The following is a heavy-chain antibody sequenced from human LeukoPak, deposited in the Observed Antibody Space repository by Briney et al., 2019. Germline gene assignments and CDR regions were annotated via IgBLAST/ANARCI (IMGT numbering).Heavy chain of an antibody. J-gene: IGHJ6*02. D-gene: IGHD6-19*01. CDR3: ARVSGSGSPLYYYYGMDV. CDR2: IYYSGST. V-gene: IGHV4-59*01. Sequence: PSETLSLTRTVSGGSISSYYWSWIRQPPGKGLEWIGYIYYSGSTNYNPSLKSRVTISVDTSKNQFSLKLSSVTAADTAVYYCARVSGSGSPLYYYYGMDVWGQGTTVTVSS. CDR1: GGSISSYY.